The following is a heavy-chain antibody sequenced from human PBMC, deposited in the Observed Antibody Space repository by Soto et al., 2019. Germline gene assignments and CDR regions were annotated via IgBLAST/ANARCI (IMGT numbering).Heavy chain of an antibody. CDR1: GGTFSSYA. J-gene: IGHJ5*02. CDR2: IIPIFGTA. D-gene: IGHD3-3*01. Sequence: SVKVSCKASGGTFSSYAISWVRQAPGQGLEWMGGIIPIFGTANYAQKFQGRVTITADESTSTAYMELSSLRSEDTAVYYCARDYYDFWSGPASGWFDPWGQGTLVTISS. CDR3: ARDYYDFWSGPASGWFDP. V-gene: IGHV1-69*13.